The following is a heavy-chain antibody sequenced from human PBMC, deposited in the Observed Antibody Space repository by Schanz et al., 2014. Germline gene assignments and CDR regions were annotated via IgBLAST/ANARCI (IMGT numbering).Heavy chain of an antibody. V-gene: IGHV3-9*01. CDR2: ISWNSGTI. J-gene: IGHJ2*01. D-gene: IGHD3-3*01. Sequence: EVQLVESGGGVVQPGKSLRLSCAASGFTFDKYAMHWVRQAPGKGLEWVSVISWNSGTIGYADSVKGRFTISRDNSKNTLYLQLNSLRADDTAVYYCARNRGSGGQNWYFDLWGRGTLVTVSS. CDR1: GFTFDKYA. CDR3: ARNRGSGGQNWYFDL.